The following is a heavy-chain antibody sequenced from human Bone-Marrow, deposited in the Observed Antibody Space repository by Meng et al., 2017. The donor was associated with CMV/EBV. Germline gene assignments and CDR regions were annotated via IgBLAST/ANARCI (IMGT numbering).Heavy chain of an antibody. CDR2: ISGSGSDSTI. CDR1: GFTFSTYA. J-gene: IGHJ4*02. D-gene: IGHD7-27*01. Sequence: GESLKISCAGSGFTFSTYAIHWVRQAPGKGLEWVSYISGSGSDSTIYYADSVKGRFTISRDNAKNSLYLQMNSLRVEDTAVYYCARPWGYWGQGTLVTVSS. V-gene: IGHV3-48*04. CDR3: ARPWGY.